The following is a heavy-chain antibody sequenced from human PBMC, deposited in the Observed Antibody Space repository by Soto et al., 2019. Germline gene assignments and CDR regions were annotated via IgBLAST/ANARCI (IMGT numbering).Heavy chain of an antibody. Sequence: ASVKVSCKASGYTFTSYGISWVRQAPGQGLEWMGWISAYNGNTNHAQKLQGRVTMTTDTYTSTAYMELRSLRSDDTAVYYCARDPPLPHMIVVTSPVCDYWGQGTLVTVSS. V-gene: IGHV1-18*04. J-gene: IGHJ4*02. CDR1: GYTFTSYG. CDR3: ARDPPLPHMIVVTSPVCDY. D-gene: IGHD3-22*01. CDR2: ISAYNGNT.